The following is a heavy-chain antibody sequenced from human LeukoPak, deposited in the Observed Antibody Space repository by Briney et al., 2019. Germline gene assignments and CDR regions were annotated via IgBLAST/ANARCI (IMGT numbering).Heavy chain of an antibody. J-gene: IGHJ4*02. Sequence: GGSLRLSCAASGFTFGSYWMSWVRQAPGKGLEWVANIKQDGSEKYYVDSVKGRFTISRDNAKNSLYLQMNSLRAEDTAVYYCAREIAVAGNFGGQGTLVTVSS. CDR3: AREIAVAGNF. V-gene: IGHV3-7*01. CDR2: IKQDGSEK. CDR1: GFTFGSYW. D-gene: IGHD6-19*01.